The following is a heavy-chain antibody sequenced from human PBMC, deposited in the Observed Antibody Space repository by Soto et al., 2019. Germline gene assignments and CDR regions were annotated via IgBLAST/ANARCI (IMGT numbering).Heavy chain of an antibody. CDR3: ALSWDCSSTSCYSTYYYYGMDV. V-gene: IGHV5-10-1*01. D-gene: IGHD2-2*01. J-gene: IGHJ6*02. Sequence: GESLKISCKGSGYSFTSYWISWVRQMPGKGLEWMGRIDPSDSYTNYSPSFQGYVTISADKSISTAYLQWSSLKASDTAMYYCALSWDCSSTSCYSTYYYYGMDVWGQGTTVTVSS. CDR2: IDPSDSYT. CDR1: GYSFTSYW.